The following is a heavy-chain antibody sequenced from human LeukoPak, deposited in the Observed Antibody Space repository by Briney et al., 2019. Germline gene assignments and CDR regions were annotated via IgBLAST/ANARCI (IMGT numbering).Heavy chain of an antibody. CDR2: INPNSGGT. CDR3: ASTDCSSTSCRPGYYYYMDV. V-gene: IGHV1-2*02. J-gene: IGHJ6*03. D-gene: IGHD2-2*01. Sequence: GASVKVSCKASGYTFIGYYMHWVRQAPGQGLEWMGWINPNSGGTKYAQKFRGRVTMTRDTSISTAYMELSRLRSDDTAVYYCASTDCSSTSCRPGYYYYMDVWGKGTTVTISS. CDR1: GYTFIGYY.